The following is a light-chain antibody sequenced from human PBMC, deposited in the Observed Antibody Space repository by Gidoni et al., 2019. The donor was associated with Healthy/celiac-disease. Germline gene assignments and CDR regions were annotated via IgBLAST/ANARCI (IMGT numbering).Light chain of an antibody. CDR3: QQSYSTPQYT. CDR2: AAS. Sequence: DIQMTQSPSSLSASVGDRVTITCRASQSISSYLNWYQQKPGKAPQLLIYAASSLQSGVPSRFSGSGSGTDFTLTIIILQPEDFATYYCQQSYSTPQYTFGQGTKLEIK. CDR1: QSISSY. J-gene: IGKJ2*01. V-gene: IGKV1-39*01.